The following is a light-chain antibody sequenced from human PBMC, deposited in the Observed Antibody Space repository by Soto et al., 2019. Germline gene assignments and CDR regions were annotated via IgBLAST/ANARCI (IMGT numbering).Light chain of an antibody. CDR3: KKRSSWQLN. CDR1: QSIGNY. Sequence: EVALTPSPVSLSLSQGHGATHSCRASQSIGNYLAWYQQKPGQAPRILIYATYSRATGIKARFSGSGSGTDFTITIRSIEPEDLEVYYCKKRSSWQLNFGTGNKVDMK. V-gene: IGKV3-11*01. CDR2: ATY. J-gene: IGKJ4*01.